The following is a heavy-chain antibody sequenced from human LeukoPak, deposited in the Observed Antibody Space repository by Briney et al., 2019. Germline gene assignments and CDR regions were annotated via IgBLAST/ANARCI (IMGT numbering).Heavy chain of an antibody. CDR1: GGTFSSYA. CDR2: IIPIFGTA. D-gene: IGHD4-17*01. V-gene: IGHV1-69*06. J-gene: IGHJ6*04. Sequence: SVKVSCKASGGTFSSYAISWVRQAPGQGLGWMGGIIPIFGTANYAQKFQGRVTITADKSTSTAYMELSSLRSEDTAVYYCARVHGDYGDYYYYGMDVWGKGTTVTVSS. CDR3: ARVHGDYGDYYYYGMDV.